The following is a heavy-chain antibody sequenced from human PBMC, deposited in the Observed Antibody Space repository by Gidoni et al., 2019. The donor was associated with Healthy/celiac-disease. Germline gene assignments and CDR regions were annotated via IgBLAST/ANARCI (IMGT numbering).Heavy chain of an antibody. D-gene: IGHD4-17*01. CDR2: IKSKTDGGTT. Sequence: EVQLVESGGGLVKPGGSLRLSCAASGFTFSNAWMSWVRQAPGKGLEWVGSIKSKTDGGTTDYAAPVKGRFTISRDDSKNTLYLQMNSLKTEDTAVYYCTSSRPTVVTPDWYFDLWGRGTLVTVSS. J-gene: IGHJ2*01. CDR1: GFTFSNAW. V-gene: IGHV3-15*01. CDR3: TSSRPTVVTPDWYFDL.